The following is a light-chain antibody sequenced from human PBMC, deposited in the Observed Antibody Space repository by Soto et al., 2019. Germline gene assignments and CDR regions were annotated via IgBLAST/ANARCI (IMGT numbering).Light chain of an antibody. CDR3: TSYTSRSALDV. CDR1: SSDLGAYNY. Sequence: QSALTQPASVSGSPGQSITISCTGTSSDLGAYNYVSWYQHNPGKAPKLMIYEVTKRPSGVSNRFSGSKSGNTASLTISGLQPEDEADYYCTSYTSRSALDVFGTGTKVTVL. V-gene: IGLV2-14*01. J-gene: IGLJ1*01. CDR2: EVT.